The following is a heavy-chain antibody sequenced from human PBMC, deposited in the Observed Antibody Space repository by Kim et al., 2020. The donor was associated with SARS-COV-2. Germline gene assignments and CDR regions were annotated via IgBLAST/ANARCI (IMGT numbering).Heavy chain of an antibody. CDR2: ISGSGGST. V-gene: IGHV3-23*01. CDR1: GFTFSSYA. Sequence: GGSLRLSCAASGFTFSSYAMSWVRQAPGKGLEWVSAISGSGGSTYYADSVKGRFTISRDNSKNTLYLQMNSLRAEDTAVYYCAKEPTYYDFWSGYPRGDFDYWGQGTLVTVSS. J-gene: IGHJ4*02. D-gene: IGHD3-3*01. CDR3: AKEPTYYDFWSGYPRGDFDY.